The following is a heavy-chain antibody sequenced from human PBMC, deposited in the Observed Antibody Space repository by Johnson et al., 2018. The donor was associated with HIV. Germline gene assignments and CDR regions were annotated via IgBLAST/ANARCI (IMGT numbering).Heavy chain of an antibody. V-gene: IGHV3-48*02. CDR1: GFTFSSYG. CDR2: ISSSGDII. D-gene: IGHD6-13*01. CDR3: ARERQSSSWYDAFDM. Sequence: VQLVESGGGVVQPGRSLRLSCAASGFTFSSYGMHWVRQAPGKGLEWLSFISSSGDIIRYADSVKGRFTISRDNAKNSLILQMNSLRDEDTAVYYCARERQSSSWYDAFDMWGQGTMVTVSS. J-gene: IGHJ3*02.